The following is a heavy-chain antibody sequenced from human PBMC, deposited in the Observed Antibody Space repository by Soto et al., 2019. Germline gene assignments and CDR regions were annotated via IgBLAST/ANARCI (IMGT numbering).Heavy chain of an antibody. CDR2: ISYDGSNK. J-gene: IGHJ4*02. Sequence: QVQLVESGGGVVQPGRSLRLSCAASGFTFSSYAMHWVRQAPGKGLEWVAVISYDGSNKYYADSVKGRFTISRDNSKNTLYLQMYSLRAEDTAVYYCARDWDYYLQTYYFDYWGQGTLVTVSS. D-gene: IGHD3-10*01. CDR3: ARDWDYYLQTYYFDY. CDR1: GFTFSSYA. V-gene: IGHV3-30-3*01.